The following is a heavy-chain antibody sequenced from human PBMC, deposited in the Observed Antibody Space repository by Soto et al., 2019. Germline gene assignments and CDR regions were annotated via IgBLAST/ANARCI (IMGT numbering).Heavy chain of an antibody. J-gene: IGHJ4*02. D-gene: IGHD6-13*01. Sequence: SETKPLTCTVSGGSIINRSYYCVWIRQPPGKGLEWIGSMYYSGSTYYNPSLKSRVTISVDTSKNQFSLKLSSVTAADTAVYYCARLEGAAGTFYFDYWGQGTLVTVSS. V-gene: IGHV4-39*07. CDR1: GGSIINRSYY. CDR2: MYYSGST. CDR3: ARLEGAAGTFYFDY.